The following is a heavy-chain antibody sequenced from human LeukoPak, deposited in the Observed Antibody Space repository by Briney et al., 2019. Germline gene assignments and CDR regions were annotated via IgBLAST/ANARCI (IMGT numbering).Heavy chain of an antibody. CDR3: ARGSGWYFP. D-gene: IGHD6-19*01. Sequence: GGSLRLSCAASGFTFSSYSIDWVRQAPGKGLEWVANIKQDGSENYYVDSVKGRFTISRDNAKNSLYLQMNSLRAEDTAVYYCARGSGWYFPWGQGTLVTVSS. CDR2: IKQDGSEN. V-gene: IGHV3-7*01. J-gene: IGHJ5*02. CDR1: GFTFSSYS.